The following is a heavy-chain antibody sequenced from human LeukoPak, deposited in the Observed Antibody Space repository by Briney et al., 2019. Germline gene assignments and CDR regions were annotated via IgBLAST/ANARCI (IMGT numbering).Heavy chain of an antibody. Sequence: GRSLRPSSAVYGSTFSSNCTSCDSHAPGNGLEWEANINQDGGEKYYVNSVKGRFTISRDNSKNTLYLQMNSLRAEDTAVYYCAPWRGXYXXGMDV. D-gene: IGHD3-10*01. CDR2: INQDGGEK. J-gene: IGHJ6*01. CDR3: APWRGXYXXGMDV. CDR1: GSTFSSNC. V-gene: IGHV3-7*03.